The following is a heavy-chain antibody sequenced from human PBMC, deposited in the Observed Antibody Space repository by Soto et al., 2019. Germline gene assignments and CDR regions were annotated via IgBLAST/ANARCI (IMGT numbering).Heavy chain of an antibody. Sequence: GASVKVSCKASGYTFTSYDINWVRQATGQGLEWMGWMNPNSGNTGYAQKFQGRVTMTRNTSISTAYMELSSLRSEDTAVYYCAGRLRFLEWARYYYYGMDVWGQGTTVTVSS. CDR2: MNPNSGNT. CDR3: AGRLRFLEWARYYYYGMDV. D-gene: IGHD3-3*01. CDR1: GYTFTSYD. J-gene: IGHJ6*02. V-gene: IGHV1-8*01.